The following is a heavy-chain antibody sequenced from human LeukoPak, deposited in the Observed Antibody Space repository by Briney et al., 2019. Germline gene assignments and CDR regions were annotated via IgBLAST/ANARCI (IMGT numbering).Heavy chain of an antibody. CDR3: AREYSSSRTLDY. J-gene: IGHJ4*02. CDR2: IYMSGSN. Sequence: SETLSLTCTVSGGSNSSYYWNWIRQPAGKGLEWIGLIYMSGSNNYNPSLKSRVSMSVDTSKNQFSLKLSSVTAADTAVYYCAREYSSSRTLDYWGQGTLVTVSS. V-gene: IGHV4-4*07. CDR1: GGSNSSYY. D-gene: IGHD6-6*01.